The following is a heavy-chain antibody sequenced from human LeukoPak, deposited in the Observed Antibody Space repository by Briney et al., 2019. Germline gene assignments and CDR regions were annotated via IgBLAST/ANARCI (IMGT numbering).Heavy chain of an antibody. CDR1: GYTFTSYD. CDR3: ASPPHYYDSSGYYFDY. CDR2: MNPNSGNT. Sequence: GASVTVSCTASGYTFTSYDINWVRQATGQGIEWMGWMNPNSGNTGYAQKFQGRVTMTRNTSISTAYMELSSLRSEDTAVYDCASPPHYYDSSGYYFDYWGRGTLVTVSS. D-gene: IGHD3-22*01. V-gene: IGHV1-8*01. J-gene: IGHJ4*02.